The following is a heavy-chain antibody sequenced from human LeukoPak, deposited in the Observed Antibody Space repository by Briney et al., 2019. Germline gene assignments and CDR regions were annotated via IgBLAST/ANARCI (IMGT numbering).Heavy chain of an antibody. V-gene: IGHV5-51*01. CDR2: IYPGDSDT. J-gene: IGHJ5*02. CDR1: GYSFTSYW. D-gene: IGHD3-22*01. Sequence: GESLKISCKGSGYSFTSYWIGWVRQMPGKGLEWMGIIYPGDSDTRYSPSFQGQVTISADKSISTAYLQWSSLKASDTAMYYCVRAREYYYDSSGPRGWFDPWGQGTLVTVSS. CDR3: VRAREYYYDSSGPRGWFDP.